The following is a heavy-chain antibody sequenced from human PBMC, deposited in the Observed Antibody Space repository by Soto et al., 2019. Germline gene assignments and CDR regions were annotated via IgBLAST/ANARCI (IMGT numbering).Heavy chain of an antibody. CDR3: ARGRYGDY. Sequence: QVHLVQSGAEVKKPGASVKVSCKGSGYTFTSYGITWVRQAPGQGLEWMGWISAHNGNTDYAQKLQGRVTVTRDTSTSTAYLELRSLRSDDTAVYYCARGRYGDYWGEGALVTVSS. CDR2: ISAHNGNT. J-gene: IGHJ4*02. V-gene: IGHV1-18*01. D-gene: IGHD1-1*01. CDR1: GYTFTSYG.